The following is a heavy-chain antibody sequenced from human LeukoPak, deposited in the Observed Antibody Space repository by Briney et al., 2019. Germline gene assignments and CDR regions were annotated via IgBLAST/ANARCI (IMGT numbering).Heavy chain of an antibody. CDR1: GGSIGSYY. D-gene: IGHD2-15*01. V-gene: IGHV4-59*01. CDR3: ARVRRNLGSYYMDV. CDR2: ICYSGST. Sequence: SETLSLTCTVSGGSIGSYYWSWIRQPPGKGLEWIGYICYSGSTNYNPSLKSRVTISVDTSKNQFSLKLSSVTAADTAVYYCARVRRNLGSYYMDVWGKGTTVTVSS. J-gene: IGHJ6*03.